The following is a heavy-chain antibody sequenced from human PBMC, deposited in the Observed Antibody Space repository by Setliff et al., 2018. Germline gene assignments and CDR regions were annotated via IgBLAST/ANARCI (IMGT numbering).Heavy chain of an antibody. CDR2: ISPHNGIT. V-gene: IGHV1-18*01. D-gene: IGHD2-2*01. CDR3: SRLVRFCTKISCQRLLGDDY. CDR1: GYTFTTFG. J-gene: IGHJ4*02. Sequence: ASVKVSCKASGYTFTTFGVSWVRQVPGQGLEWLGWISPHNGITRYGQKFQGRITMTTDTSTSTAYLEFKSLRSDDTAIYYCSRLVRFCTKISCQRLLGDDYWGQGALVTVSS.